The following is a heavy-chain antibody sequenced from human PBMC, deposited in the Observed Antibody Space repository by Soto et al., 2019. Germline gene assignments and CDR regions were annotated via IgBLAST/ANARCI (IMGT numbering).Heavy chain of an antibody. CDR2: INPSGGST. Sequence: ASVKVSCKASGYTFASYYMHWVRQAPGQGLEWMGIINPSGGSTSYAQKFQGRVTMTRDTSTSTVYMELSSLRSEDTAVYYCARDQSQGAFDIWGQGTMVTVSS. CDR3: ARDQSQGAFDI. CDR1: GYTFASYY. V-gene: IGHV1-46*01. J-gene: IGHJ3*02.